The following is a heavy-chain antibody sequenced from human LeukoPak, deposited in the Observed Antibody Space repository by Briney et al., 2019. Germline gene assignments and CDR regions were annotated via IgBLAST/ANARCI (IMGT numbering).Heavy chain of an antibody. V-gene: IGHV1-2*02. J-gene: IGHJ6*03. D-gene: IGHD2-2*02. CDR1: GYTFTGYY. CDR3: ARADYCSSTSCYSMDV. CDR2: INPNSGGT. Sequence: ASVKVSCKASGYTFTGYYMHWVRQAPGQGLEWMGWINPNSGGTNYAQKFQGRVTMTRDTSISTAYMELSRLRSDDTAVYYCARADYCSSTSCYSMDVWGKATTVTVSS.